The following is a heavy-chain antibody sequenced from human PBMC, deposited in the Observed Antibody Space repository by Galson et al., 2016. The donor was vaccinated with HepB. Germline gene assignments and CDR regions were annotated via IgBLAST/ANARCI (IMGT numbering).Heavy chain of an antibody. Sequence: SLRLSCAASGFTFSGYGMHWVRQAPGKGLEWVAADSMDGRRKFYADSVKGRFTISRDNSNNMLFLQTSSLTEDDTAVYYCARRHEYCPPVGCSVDYWGQGTLVSVSS. J-gene: IGHJ4*02. CDR3: ARRHEYCPPVGCSVDY. V-gene: IGHV3-30*03. D-gene: IGHD2/OR15-2a*01. CDR1: GFTFSGYG. CDR2: DSMDGRRK.